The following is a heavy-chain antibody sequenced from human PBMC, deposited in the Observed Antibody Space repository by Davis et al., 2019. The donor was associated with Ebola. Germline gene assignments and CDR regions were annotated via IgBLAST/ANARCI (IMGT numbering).Heavy chain of an antibody. D-gene: IGHD5/OR15-5a*01. J-gene: IGHJ4*02. CDR1: GYTFTNYD. CDR3: ARSHVWYFDY. CDR2: VSPNTGYT. Sequence: ASVKVSCKASGYTFTNYDINWVRQAAGQGLEWMGWVSPNTGYTGISENFHGRVTMTTDTSTSTAYMELRSLRSDDTAVYYCARSHVWYFDYWGQGTLVTVSS. V-gene: IGHV1-8*01.